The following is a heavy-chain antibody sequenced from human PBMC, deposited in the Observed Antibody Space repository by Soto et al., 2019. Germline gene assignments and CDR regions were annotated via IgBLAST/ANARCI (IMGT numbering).Heavy chain of an antibody. CDR2: ISSSSSYI. J-gene: IGHJ6*02. Sequence: PGGSLRLSCAASGFTFSSYSMNWVRQAPGKGLEWVSSISSSSSYIYYADSVKGRFTISRDNAKNSLYLQMNSLRAEDTAVYYCAALILTGGYYYYGMDVWGQGTTVTVSS. CDR3: AALILTGGYYYYGMDV. D-gene: IGHD3-9*01. CDR1: GFTFSSYS. V-gene: IGHV3-21*01.